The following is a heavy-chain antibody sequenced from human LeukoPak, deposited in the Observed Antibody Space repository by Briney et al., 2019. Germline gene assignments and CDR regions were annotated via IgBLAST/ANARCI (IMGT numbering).Heavy chain of an antibody. V-gene: IGHV4-59*01. Sequence: SETLSLTCTVSGGSISSYYWSRIRQPPGKGLEWIGYIYYSGSTKYNPSLKSRVTISVDTSNNQFSLKLSSVTPADTAVYYCARGPRSIDSWGQGTLVTVSS. CDR2: IYYSGST. CDR1: GGSISSYY. CDR3: ARGPRSIDS. J-gene: IGHJ5*01.